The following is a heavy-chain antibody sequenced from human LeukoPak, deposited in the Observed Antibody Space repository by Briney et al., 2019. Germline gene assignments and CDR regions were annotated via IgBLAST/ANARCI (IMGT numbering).Heavy chain of an antibody. CDR2: ISAYNGNT. D-gene: IGHD2-21*02. V-gene: IGHV1-18*01. CDR1: GYTFTHHG. Sequence: GASVKVSFTASGYTFTHHGISWVRQAPGQGLEWMGWISAYNGNTNYAQKLQGRVTMTTDTSTSTAYMELRSLRSDDTAVYYCAVPCGDCYPTPPRYGMDVWGQGTTVTVSS. CDR3: AVPCGDCYPTPPRYGMDV. J-gene: IGHJ6*02.